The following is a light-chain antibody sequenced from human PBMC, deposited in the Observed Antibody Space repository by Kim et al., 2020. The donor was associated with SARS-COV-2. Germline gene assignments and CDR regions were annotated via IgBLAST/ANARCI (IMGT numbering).Light chain of an antibody. Sequence: SSELTQDPAVSVALGQTVRITCQGDSLRTYYASWYQQKPGQAPVLVIYGKNNRPSGIPDRFSGSSSGNTASLTITGAQAEDEGDYYCNSRVSRTNHWVFGGGTQLTVL. CDR1: SLRTYY. V-gene: IGLV3-19*01. J-gene: IGLJ3*02. CDR2: GKN. CDR3: NSRVSRTNHWV.